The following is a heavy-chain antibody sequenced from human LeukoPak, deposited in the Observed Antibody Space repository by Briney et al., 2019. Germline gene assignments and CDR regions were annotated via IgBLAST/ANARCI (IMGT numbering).Heavy chain of an antibody. CDR3: VKDPGAMVTGDY. V-gene: IGHV3-64D*06. Sequence: GGSLRPSCSASGFTFSSYAMHWVRQAPGKGLEYVSAISSNGGSTYYADSVRGRFTISRDNSKNTLYLQMSSPRAEDTAVYYCVKDPGAMVTGDYWGQGTLVTVSS. CDR2: ISSNGGST. D-gene: IGHD5-18*01. J-gene: IGHJ4*02. CDR1: GFTFSSYA.